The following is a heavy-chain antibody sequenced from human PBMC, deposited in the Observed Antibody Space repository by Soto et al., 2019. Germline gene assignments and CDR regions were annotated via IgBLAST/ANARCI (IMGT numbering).Heavy chain of an antibody. CDR3: ACVGGGPRTHDY. CDR2: ISGYNANT. J-gene: IGHJ4*02. D-gene: IGHD2-15*01. CDR1: GFTFTSYG. V-gene: IGHV1-18*01. Sequence: QVQLVQSGAEVKKPGASVKVSCKASGFTFTSYGITWVRQAPGQGLEWMGWISGYNANTNDAPKVQGRVIMTTDTATSTAYMELRSLRADDTVVYYGACVGGGPRTHDYWGQGTLVTVSS.